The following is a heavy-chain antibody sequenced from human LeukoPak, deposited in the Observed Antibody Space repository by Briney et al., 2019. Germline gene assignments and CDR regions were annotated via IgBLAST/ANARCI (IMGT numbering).Heavy chain of an antibody. V-gene: IGHV4-61*01. CDR3: ARVEYSSSHFYYYYYMDV. CDR1: GYSISTDYY. Sequence: PSQTLSLTCTVSGYSISTDYYWGWIRQPPGKGLEWIGYIYYSGSTNYNPSLKSRVTISVDTSKNQFSLKLSSVTAADTAVYYCARVEYSSSHFYYYYYMDVWGKGTTVTVSS. CDR2: IYYSGST. D-gene: IGHD6-6*01. J-gene: IGHJ6*03.